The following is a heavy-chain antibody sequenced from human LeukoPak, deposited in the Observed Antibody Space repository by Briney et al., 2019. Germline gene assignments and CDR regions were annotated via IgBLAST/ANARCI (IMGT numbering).Heavy chain of an antibody. CDR1: GGSISSYY. J-gene: IGHJ4*02. V-gene: IGHV4-34*01. D-gene: IGHD3-22*01. CDR3: ARGLRLLPY. CDR2: INHSGST. Sequence: PSETLSLTCTVSGGSISSYYWSWIRQPPGKGLEWIGEINHSGSTNYNPSLKSRVTISVDTSKNQFSLKLSSVTAADTAVYYCARGLRLLPYWGQGTLVTVSS.